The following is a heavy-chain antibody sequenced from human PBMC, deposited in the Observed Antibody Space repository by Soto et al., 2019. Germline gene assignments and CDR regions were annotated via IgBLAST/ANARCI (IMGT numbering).Heavy chain of an antibody. V-gene: IGHV1-18*01. J-gene: IGHJ4*02. D-gene: IGHD4-17*01. CDR1: GYTFINFA. CDR3: ARAVSTKTAPIDY. Sequence: EASVKVSCKASGYTFINFAITWFRQAPGQGPEWMGWSNAYDGSTNYAQSFQGRLTLTTDTSTNTAYMELTSLRSEDTAVYYCARAVSTKTAPIDYWGQGTLVTVSS. CDR2: SNAYDGST.